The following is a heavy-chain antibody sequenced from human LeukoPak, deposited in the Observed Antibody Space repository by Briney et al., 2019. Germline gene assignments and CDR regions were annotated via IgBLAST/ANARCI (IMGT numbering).Heavy chain of an antibody. J-gene: IGHJ3*02. CDR3: GADSMPRGVFSYAFDI. CDR1: GFTFTSSA. Sequence: SVKVSCKASGFTFTSSAVQWVRQARGQRLEWIGWIVVGSGDTNSAQKFQERVTITRDMSTRTAYMELSSLRSEDAAVYYCGADSMPRGVFSYAFDIWGQGTMVTVSS. V-gene: IGHV1-58*01. CDR2: IVVGSGDT. D-gene: IGHD3-10*01.